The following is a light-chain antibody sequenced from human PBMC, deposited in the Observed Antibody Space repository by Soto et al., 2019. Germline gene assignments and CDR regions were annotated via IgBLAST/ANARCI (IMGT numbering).Light chain of an antibody. CDR3: QQYNDWPLT. CDR1: QGISSA. J-gene: IGKJ1*01. CDR2: YAS. Sequence: IHLTQSPSSLSASVGDRVPITCRASQGISSALAWYQQKPGKSPNLLIYYASSLESGVPSRFSGSGSGTDFTLTISSLQSEDFALYYCQQYNDWPLTFGQGTKVDI. V-gene: IGKV1D-13*01.